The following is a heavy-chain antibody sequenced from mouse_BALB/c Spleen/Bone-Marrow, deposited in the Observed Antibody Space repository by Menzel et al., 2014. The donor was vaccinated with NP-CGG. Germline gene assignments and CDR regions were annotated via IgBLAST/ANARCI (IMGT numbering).Heavy chain of an antibody. CDR3: ARRGYDEGFYFPMDY. CDR2: IYPGDGDT. J-gene: IGHJ4*01. D-gene: IGHD2-14*01. V-gene: IGHV1-87*01. Sequence: QVQLQQSGAELARPGASVKLSCKASGYTFTNYWIQWVKQRPGQGLEWIGTIYPGDGDTRYTQNFKGKATLNADKSSNTAYMQLSSLASEDSAVYYFARRGYDEGFYFPMDYWGQGTSVTVSS. CDR1: GYTFTNYW.